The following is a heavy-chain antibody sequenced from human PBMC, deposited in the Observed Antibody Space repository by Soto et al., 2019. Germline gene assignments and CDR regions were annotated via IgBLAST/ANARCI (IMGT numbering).Heavy chain of an antibody. V-gene: IGHV1-2*04. Sequence: ASVKVSCKASGYTFTGYYMHWVRQAPGQGLEWMGWINPNSGCTNYAQKFQGWVTMTRDTSISTAYMELSRLRSDDTAVYYCARDIVVVVAARDYYYGMDVWGQGTTVTVSS. D-gene: IGHD2-15*01. J-gene: IGHJ6*02. CDR1: GYTFTGYY. CDR2: INPNSGCT. CDR3: ARDIVVVVAARDYYYGMDV.